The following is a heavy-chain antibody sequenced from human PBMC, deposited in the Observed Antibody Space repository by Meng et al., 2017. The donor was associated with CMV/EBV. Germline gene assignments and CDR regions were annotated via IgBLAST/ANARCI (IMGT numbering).Heavy chain of an antibody. CDR2: VTYGGTTK. Sequence: FNNDGIHWVRQTPGKGLEWVAVVTYGGTTKSYADSVKGRFTISRDNSKNTLYLEMNSLRVEDTAVYYCAKESASATGGYTYGPQGFDYWGQGTLVTVSS. J-gene: IGHJ4*02. CDR1: FNNDG. D-gene: IGHD5-18*01. V-gene: IGHV3-30*18. CDR3: AKESASATGGYTYGPQGFDY.